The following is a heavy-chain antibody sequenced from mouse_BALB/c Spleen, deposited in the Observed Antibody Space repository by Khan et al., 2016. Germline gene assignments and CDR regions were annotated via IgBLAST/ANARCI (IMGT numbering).Heavy chain of an antibody. CDR3: ANYYGSSYWYFDV. J-gene: IGHJ1*01. D-gene: IGHD1-1*01. Sequence: LEVSGAELAKPGASVKMSCKASGYTFTSYWMHWVKQRPGQDLEWIGYINPSTGYTEYNQKFKDKATLTADKSSSTAYMQLSSLTSEDSAVYYCANYYGSSYWYFDVWGAGTTVTVSS. V-gene: IGHV1-7*01. CDR2: INPSTGYT. CDR1: GYTFTSYW.